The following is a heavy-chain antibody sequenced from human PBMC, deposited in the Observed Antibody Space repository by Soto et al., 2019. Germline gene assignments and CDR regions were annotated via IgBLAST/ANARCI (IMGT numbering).Heavy chain of an antibody. CDR1: GYSFTSYW. Sequence: EVQLVQSGAEVKKPGESLKISCKGSGYSFTSYWIGWVRQMPGKGLEWMGIIYPGDSDTRYSPSFQGQVTISADKSIRRAYLQWSSLKASDTARYDCATGGYCSSTSCYAGGFDYWGQGTLVTVSS. CDR3: ATGGYCSSTSCYAGGFDY. CDR2: IYPGDSDT. J-gene: IGHJ4*02. V-gene: IGHV5-51*03. D-gene: IGHD2-2*01.